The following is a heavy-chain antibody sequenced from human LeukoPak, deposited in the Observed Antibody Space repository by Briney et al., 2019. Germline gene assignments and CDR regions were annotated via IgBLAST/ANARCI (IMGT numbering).Heavy chain of an antibody. CDR2: ISYDGSNK. Sequence: PGGSLRLSCAASGFTFSSYGMHWVRQAPGRGLEWVAVISYDGSNKYYADSVKGRFTISRDNSKNTLYLQMNSLRSEDTAVYYCARVVLGTIFGVGNYYYYYMDVWGKGTTVTVSS. D-gene: IGHD3-3*01. CDR1: GFTFSSYG. J-gene: IGHJ6*03. V-gene: IGHV3-30*03. CDR3: ARVVLGTIFGVGNYYYYYMDV.